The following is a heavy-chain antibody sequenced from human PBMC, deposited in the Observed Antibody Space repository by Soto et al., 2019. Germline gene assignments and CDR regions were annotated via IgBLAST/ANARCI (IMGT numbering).Heavy chain of an antibody. D-gene: IGHD2-15*01. CDR2: INPNSGGT. J-gene: IGHJ5*02. Sequence: ASVKVSCKASGYTFTGYYMHWVRQAPGQGLEWMGWINPNSGGTNYAQKFQGWVTMTRDTSISTAYMELSRLRSDDTAVYYCARGGGIGVVVVSAKTTVSDWFDPWGQGTLVTVSS. CDR3: ARGGGIGVVVVSAKTTVSDWFDP. CDR1: GYTFTGYY. V-gene: IGHV1-2*04.